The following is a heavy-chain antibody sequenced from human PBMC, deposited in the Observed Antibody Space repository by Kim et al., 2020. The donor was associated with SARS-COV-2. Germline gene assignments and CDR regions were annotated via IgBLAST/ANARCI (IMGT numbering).Heavy chain of an antibody. CDR1: GFTFSSYA. CDR3: EGSSSLDY. J-gene: IGHJ4*02. V-gene: IGHV3-30*01. D-gene: IGHD6-13*01. CDR2: ISYDGSNK. Sequence: GGSLRLSCAASGFTFSSYAMHWVRQAPGKGLEWVAVISYDGSNKYYADSVKGRFTISRDNSKNTLYLQMNSLRAEDTAVYYCEGSSSLDYWGQGTLVTVSS.